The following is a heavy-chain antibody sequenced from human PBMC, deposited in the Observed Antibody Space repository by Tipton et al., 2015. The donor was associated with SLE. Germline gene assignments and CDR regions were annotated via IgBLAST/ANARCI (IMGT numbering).Heavy chain of an antibody. V-gene: IGHV4-34*01. CDR1: GGSFSGYY. D-gene: IGHD1-26*01. CDR2: INHRGST. Sequence: TLSLTCAVYGGSFSGYYWSWIRQPPGKGLEYIGEINHRGSTNYNPSLKSRVTISVDTSKNQFSLKLSSVTAADTAVYYCARVGGGLVGAIDYWGQGTPVTVSS. J-gene: IGHJ4*02. CDR3: ARVGGGLVGAIDY.